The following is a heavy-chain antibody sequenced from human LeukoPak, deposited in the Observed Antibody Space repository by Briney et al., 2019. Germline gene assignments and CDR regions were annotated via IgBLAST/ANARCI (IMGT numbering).Heavy chain of an antibody. CDR2: ISSSGSTI. CDR3: ARDRREYYDFWSGYYDYYYMDV. Sequence: GGSLRLSCAASGFTFSSYEMNWVRQAPGKGLEWVSYISSSGSTIYYADSVKGRFTISRDNAKNSLYLQMNSLRAEDTAVYYCARDRREYYDFWSGYYDYYYMDVWGKGTTVTASS. J-gene: IGHJ6*03. D-gene: IGHD3-3*01. CDR1: GFTFSSYE. V-gene: IGHV3-48*03.